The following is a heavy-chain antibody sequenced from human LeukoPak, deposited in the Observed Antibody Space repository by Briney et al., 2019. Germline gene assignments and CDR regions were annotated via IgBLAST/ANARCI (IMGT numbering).Heavy chain of an antibody. D-gene: IGHD3-3*01. CDR1: GGSISSGSYY. V-gene: IGHV4-31*03. CDR2: IYYSGST. Sequence: SETLSLTCTVSGGSISSGSYYWSWIRQHPGKGLEWIGYIYYSGSTYYNPSLKSRVTISVDTSKNQFSLKLSSVTAADTAVYYCARERSPYYDFWSGYDNWFDPWGQGTLVTVSS. J-gene: IGHJ5*02. CDR3: ARERSPYYDFWSGYDNWFDP.